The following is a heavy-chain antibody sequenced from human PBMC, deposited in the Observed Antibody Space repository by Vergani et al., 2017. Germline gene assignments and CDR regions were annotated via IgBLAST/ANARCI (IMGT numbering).Heavy chain of an antibody. V-gene: IGHV4-61*02. J-gene: IGHJ4*02. CDR1: GGSISSGSYY. D-gene: IGHD2-15*01. CDR3: ASKRGACRAAYCHSYDF. CDR2: IYTSGST. Sequence: QVQLQESGPGLVKPSQTLSLTCTVSGGSISSGSYYWSWIRQPAGKGLEWIGRIYTSGSTNYNPSLKSRVTMSVDTSKNQFSLRLTYVTAADTAVYYCASKRGACRAAYCHSYDFWGPGTLVGVSS.